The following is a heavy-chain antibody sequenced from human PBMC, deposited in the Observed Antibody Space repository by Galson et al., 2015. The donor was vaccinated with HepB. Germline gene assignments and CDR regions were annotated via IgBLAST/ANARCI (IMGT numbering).Heavy chain of an antibody. V-gene: IGHV3-48*04. CDR1: GFTFSTYS. Sequence: SLRLSCAVSGFTFSTYSMNWVRRAPGKGLEWVSYISSSSSAMFYADSVKGRFTISRDNAKNSLYLQMNSLRAEDTAVYYCARVGMGYGDPYYYGMDVWGQGTTVTVSS. D-gene: IGHD4-17*01. J-gene: IGHJ6*02. CDR3: ARVGMGYGDPYYYGMDV. CDR2: ISSSSSAM.